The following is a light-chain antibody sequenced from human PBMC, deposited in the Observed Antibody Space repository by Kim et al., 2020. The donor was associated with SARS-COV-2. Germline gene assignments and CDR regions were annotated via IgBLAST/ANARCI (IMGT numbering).Light chain of an antibody. CDR1: SSDVGGYNY. CDR3: CSYAGSNNLV. CDR2: EVS. V-gene: IGLV2-8*01. Sequence: GQSVTISFTGTSSDVGGYNYVSWYQQHPGQAPKLMIYEVSKRPSGVPDRFSGSKSGNTASLTVSGLQAEDEADYYCCSYAGSNNLVFGGGTQLTVL. J-gene: IGLJ2*01.